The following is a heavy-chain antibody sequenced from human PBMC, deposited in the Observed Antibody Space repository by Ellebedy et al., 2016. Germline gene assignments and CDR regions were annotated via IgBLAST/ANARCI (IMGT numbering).Heavy chain of an antibody. Sequence: KVSCXASGYNFNMDWIGWVRQMPGKGLEWVGIINPGNSQTTYSPSFQGQVTFSADKSINTAYLQWSSLKASDTAIYYCAREGVTKVDPWGQGTLVTVSS. V-gene: IGHV5-51*01. CDR3: AREGVTKVDP. D-gene: IGHD4-17*01. CDR1: GYNFNMDW. CDR2: INPGNSQT. J-gene: IGHJ5*02.